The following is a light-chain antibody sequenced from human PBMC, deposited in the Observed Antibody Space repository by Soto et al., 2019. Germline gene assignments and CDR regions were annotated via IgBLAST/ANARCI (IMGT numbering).Light chain of an antibody. CDR1: QGISSY. Sequence: IQMTQSPSSLSASTGARVSITCWASQGISSYLAWYQQKPGKAPKLLIYAASTLQSGVPSRFSGSGSGTDFTLTISCLQSEDFATYYCQQYYSYPWTFGQGTKV. J-gene: IGKJ1*01. CDR3: QQYYSYPWT. V-gene: IGKV1-8*01. CDR2: AAS.